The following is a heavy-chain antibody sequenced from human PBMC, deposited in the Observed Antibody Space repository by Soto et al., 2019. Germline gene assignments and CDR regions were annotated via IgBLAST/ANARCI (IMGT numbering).Heavy chain of an antibody. CDR2: MYHSGNT. Sequence: SETLSLTCAVYGGSFSGYYWSWIRQPPGQGLEWIGYMYHSGNTYYNPSLKGRVTISLDHSRNQFSLRLNSVTAADTAVFFFASSKYDVVAGSVWFDPWGQGTLVTVSS. CDR3: ASSKYDVVAGSVWFDP. CDR1: GGSFSGYY. V-gene: IGHV4-34*01. D-gene: IGHD2-21*01. J-gene: IGHJ5*02.